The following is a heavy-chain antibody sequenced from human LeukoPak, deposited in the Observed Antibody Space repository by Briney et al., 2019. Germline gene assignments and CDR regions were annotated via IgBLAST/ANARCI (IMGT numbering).Heavy chain of an antibody. J-gene: IGHJ4*02. CDR1: GFTFSSYN. V-gene: IGHV3-21*01. D-gene: IGHD2-2*01. CDR2: ISWRSSDI. CDR3: ARLPAYCSSTSCYYDY. Sequence: GGSLRLSCAASGFTFSSYNMKWVRQAPGKGLEWVSSISWRSSDIEYADSVKGRFTISRDNAKKSLYLQMNNLRAEDTAVYYCARLPAYCSSTSCYYDYWGQGILVTVSS.